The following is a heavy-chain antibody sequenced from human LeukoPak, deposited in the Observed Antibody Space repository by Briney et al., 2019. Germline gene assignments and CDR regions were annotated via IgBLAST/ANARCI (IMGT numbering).Heavy chain of an antibody. CDR3: AKDRDLWLFDY. D-gene: IGHD5-18*01. Sequence: GGSLRLSCVGSGFTFRSHAMSWVRQAPEKGLEFASGIYENGGTTYYADSVKGRFSISRDNSKNTLYLQMDSLRAEDTAVYYCAKDRDLWLFDYWGQGTLVTVSS. V-gene: IGHV3-23*01. CDR2: IYENGGTT. CDR1: GFTFRSHA. J-gene: IGHJ4*02.